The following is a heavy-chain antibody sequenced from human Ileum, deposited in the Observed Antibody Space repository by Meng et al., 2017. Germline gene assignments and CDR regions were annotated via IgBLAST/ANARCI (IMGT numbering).Heavy chain of an antibody. CDR1: GRSISSSAW. J-gene: IGHJ4*02. CDR2: MNLGGSP. CDR3: AHIFDS. Sequence: QGHLPESGPGLVDPSGTLSLTCAVSGRSISSSAWWSWVRQPPGKGLEWIAEMNLGGSPNYNPSLKSRVTMSVDKSNDHLSLQLTSVTAADTAVYYCAHIFDSWGQGTLVTVSS. V-gene: IGHV4-4*02.